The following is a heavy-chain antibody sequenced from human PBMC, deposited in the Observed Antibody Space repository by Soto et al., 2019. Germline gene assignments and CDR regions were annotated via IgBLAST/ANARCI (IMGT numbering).Heavy chain of an antibody. J-gene: IGHJ6*02. CDR3: AGRGFRDRSGAMDI. CDR2: IFHSGST. Sequence: QVQLQESGPGLVKPSGTLSLSCTVSGGSISTDHWWTWVRQSPGEGLEWIGEIFHSGSTAYTPSLKSRGTISVDRFNHRVSPNLNSVAAAGTGLFYLAGRGFRDRSGAMDIWGRGTTVTVSS. V-gene: IGHV4-4*02. CDR1: GGSISTDHW. D-gene: IGHD3-10*01.